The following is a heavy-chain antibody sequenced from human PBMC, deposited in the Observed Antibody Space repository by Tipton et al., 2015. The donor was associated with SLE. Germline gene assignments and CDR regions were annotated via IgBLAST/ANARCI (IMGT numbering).Heavy chain of an antibody. D-gene: IGHD2-21*01. CDR2: IIPIFGTA. CDR1: GGTFSSYA. CDR3: ARGSLTGGAYCGGDCYRYFDY. J-gene: IGHJ4*02. Sequence: QSGPEVKKPGSSVKVSCKASGGTFSSYAISWVRQAPGQGLEWMGGIIPIFGTANYAQKFQGRVTITTDESTSTAYMELSSLRSEDTAVYYCARGSLTGGAYCGGDCYRYFDYWGQGTLVTVSS. V-gene: IGHV1-69*05.